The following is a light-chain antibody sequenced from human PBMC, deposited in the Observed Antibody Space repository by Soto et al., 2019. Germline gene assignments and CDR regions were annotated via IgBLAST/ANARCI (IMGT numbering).Light chain of an antibody. CDR3: SSYTSSDVV. CDR1: SSDVGGYNY. J-gene: IGLJ2*01. Sequence: QSVLTQPASVSGPPGQSITISCTGISSDVGGYNYVSWYQQHPGKAPKLLIFELTNRPSGVSNRFSGSKSGNTASLTISGLQAEDEADYYCSSYTSSDVVFGGGTKLTVL. V-gene: IGLV2-14*01. CDR2: ELT.